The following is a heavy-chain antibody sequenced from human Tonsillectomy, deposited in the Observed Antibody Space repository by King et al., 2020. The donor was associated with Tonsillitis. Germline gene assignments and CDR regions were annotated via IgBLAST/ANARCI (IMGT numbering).Heavy chain of an antibody. D-gene: IGHD6-19*01. CDR2: IWFDGSNK. V-gene: IGHV3-33*01. CDR1: GFTFSSYG. Sequence: VQLVESGGGVVQPGRSLRVSCAASGFTFSSYGMHWVRQAPGKGLEWVAVIWFDGSNKYYADSVKGRFTISRDNSKNTLYLQMNSLRAEDTAVYYCARVPQYSSGWYATYGMDVWGQGPTVTVSS. CDR3: ARVPQYSSGWYATYGMDV. J-gene: IGHJ6*02.